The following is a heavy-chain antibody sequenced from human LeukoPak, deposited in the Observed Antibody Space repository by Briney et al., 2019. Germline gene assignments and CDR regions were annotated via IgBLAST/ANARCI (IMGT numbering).Heavy chain of an antibody. CDR2: IKEDGNED. J-gene: IGHJ4*02. Sequence: QPGGSLRLSCTVSGFSFREHWMSWVRQAPGKRLEWVGNIKEDGNEDYYVDSVEGRFVIFRDNAKNSLYLQMHSLRAEDTAVYYCTRGDRGYAESLYWGRGTLVTVSS. V-gene: IGHV3-7*02. CDR1: GFSFREHW. CDR3: TRGDRGYAESLY. D-gene: IGHD5-12*01.